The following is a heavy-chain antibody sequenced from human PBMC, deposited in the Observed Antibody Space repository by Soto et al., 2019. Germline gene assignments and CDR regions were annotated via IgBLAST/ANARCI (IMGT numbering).Heavy chain of an antibody. Sequence: GGSLRLSCGASGFTFNSNQLNWVRQAPGKGLEWVSYITSSGSTTYYADSVKGRFTISRDNATNSLYLQITSQRPKDTADYFCARERVTTFGVRVFDYWGQGTLVTVSS. J-gene: IGHJ4*02. D-gene: IGHD3-3*01. V-gene: IGHV3-48*03. CDR2: ITSSGSTT. CDR3: ARERVTTFGVRVFDY. CDR1: GFTFNSNQ.